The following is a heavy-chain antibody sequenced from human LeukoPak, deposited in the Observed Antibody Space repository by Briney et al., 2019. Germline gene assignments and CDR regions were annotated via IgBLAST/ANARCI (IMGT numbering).Heavy chain of an antibody. CDR1: GFTFSDYS. D-gene: IGHD3-22*01. J-gene: IGHJ4*02. CDR2: INPTSTTI. Sequence: GGSLRLSCAASGFTFSDYSINWVRQAPGKGLEWVSSINPTSTTIYYADAVKGRFTISRDNAKSSLYLQMNSLRAEDTAGYYCVRLRRNSDSSGYYYFYNYWGQGIQVTVSS. V-gene: IGHV3-21*01. CDR3: VRLRRNSDSSGYYYFYNY.